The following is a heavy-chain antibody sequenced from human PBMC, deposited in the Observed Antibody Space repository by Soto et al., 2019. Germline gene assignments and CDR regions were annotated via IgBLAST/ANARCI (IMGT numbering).Heavy chain of an antibody. CDR1: SGSISSSNW. J-gene: IGHJ3*02. CDR2: IYHSGST. Sequence: PSETLSLTCAVSSGSISSSNWWSWVRQPPRKGLEWIGEIYHSGSTNYNPSLRSRVTISVDKSKNQFSLKLSSVTAADTAVYYCARPGADGYNFDAFAIWGQGTMVTVSS. D-gene: IGHD5-12*01. CDR3: ARPGADGYNFDAFAI. V-gene: IGHV4-4*02.